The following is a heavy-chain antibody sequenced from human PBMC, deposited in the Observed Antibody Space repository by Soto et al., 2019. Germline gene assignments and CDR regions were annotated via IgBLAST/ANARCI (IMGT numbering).Heavy chain of an antibody. CDR2: ISGSDGKT. V-gene: IGHV3-23*01. Sequence: GGSLRLSCAASGFSFGSYALSWARQAPGKGLEWVSTISGSDGKTFYADSVNGRFSISRDTSQSTLYLQMNSLRADDTAMYYCARWSYLDYWGQGTRVTVSS. CDR3: ARWSYLDY. D-gene: IGHD3-3*01. J-gene: IGHJ4*02. CDR1: GFSFGSYA.